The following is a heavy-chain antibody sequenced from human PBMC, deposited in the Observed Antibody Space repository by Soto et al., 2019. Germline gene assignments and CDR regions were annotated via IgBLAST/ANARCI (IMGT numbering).Heavy chain of an antibody. Sequence: SETLSLTCTVSGGSISSYYWSWILQPPGKGLEWIGYIYYSGSTNYNPSLKSRVTISVDTSKNQFSLKLSSVTAADTAVYYCTRVEVIAGWFDPWGQGTLVTVSS. D-gene: IGHD6-13*01. CDR2: IYYSGST. CDR3: TRVEVIAGWFDP. CDR1: GGSISSYY. J-gene: IGHJ5*02. V-gene: IGHV4-59*01.